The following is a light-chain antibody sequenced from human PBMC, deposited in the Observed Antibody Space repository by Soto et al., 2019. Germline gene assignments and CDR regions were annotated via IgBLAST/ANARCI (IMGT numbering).Light chain of an antibody. CDR1: QNIYINS. V-gene: IGKV3-20*01. CDR3: QQCYSPPLS. CDR2: GGS. Sequence: EIVLTQSPDTLSLSPGERATLSCRASQNIYINSLAWYQQRPGQAPRLLIYGGSTRATAVPDRFSGSGSGTDFALTISRLEPEDFASYYCQQCYSPPLSFGGGTKVEI. J-gene: IGKJ4*01.